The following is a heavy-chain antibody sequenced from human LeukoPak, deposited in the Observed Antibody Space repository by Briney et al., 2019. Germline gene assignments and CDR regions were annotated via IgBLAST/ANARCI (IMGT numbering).Heavy chain of an antibody. CDR2: ISSSSSYI. CDR1: GFTFSSYS. Sequence: GGSLRLSCAASGFTFSSYSMNWVRQAPGKGLEWVSSISSSSSYIYYADSVKGRFTISRDNAKNSLYLQMNSLRAEDTAVYYCARGSSSWYPVRAYGIDVWGQGTTVTVSS. J-gene: IGHJ6*02. V-gene: IGHV3-21*01. D-gene: IGHD6-13*01. CDR3: ARGSSSWYPVRAYGIDV.